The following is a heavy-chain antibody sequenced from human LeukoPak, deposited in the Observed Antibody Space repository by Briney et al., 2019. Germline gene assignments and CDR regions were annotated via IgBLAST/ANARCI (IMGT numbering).Heavy chain of an antibody. J-gene: IGHJ4*02. V-gene: IGHV1-69*06. CDR3: AKAAWDSNSWYGGLPANFEY. CDR2: IIPIFGTA. D-gene: IGHD6-13*01. Sequence: ASVKVSCKASGGTFSSYAISWVRQAPGQGLEWMGGIIPIFGTANYAQKFQGRVTITADKSTSTAYMELGSLRAEDTALYYCAKAAWDSNSWYGGLPANFEYWGQGTLVTVSS. CDR1: GGTFSSYA.